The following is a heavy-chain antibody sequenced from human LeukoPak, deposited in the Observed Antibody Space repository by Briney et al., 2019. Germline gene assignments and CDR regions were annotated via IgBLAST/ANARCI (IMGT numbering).Heavy chain of an antibody. CDR3: ARARLGYSYDY. V-gene: IGHV4-34*01. J-gene: IGHJ4*02. CDR2: INHSGST. D-gene: IGHD5-18*01. Sequence: SETLSLTCAVYGVSFSGYYWSWIRQPSGKGLEWIGEINHSGSTNYNPSLKSRVTISVDTSKNQFSLKLSSVTAADTAVYYCARARLGYSYDYWGQGTLVIVSS. CDR1: GVSFSGYY.